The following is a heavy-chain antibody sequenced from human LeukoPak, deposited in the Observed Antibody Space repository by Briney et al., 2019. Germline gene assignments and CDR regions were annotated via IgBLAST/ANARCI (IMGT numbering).Heavy chain of an antibody. Sequence: PGGSLRLSCAASGFSFSSYRMNWVRQAPGKGLEWVSSVSNSGDYIHYADSVKGRFTISRDNSKNTLYLQMGSLRAEDMAVYYCARGSGSYLSPWGQGTMVTVSS. J-gene: IGHJ3*01. D-gene: IGHD3-10*01. CDR2: VSNSGDYI. V-gene: IGHV3-21*01. CDR1: GFSFSSYR. CDR3: ARGSGSYLSP.